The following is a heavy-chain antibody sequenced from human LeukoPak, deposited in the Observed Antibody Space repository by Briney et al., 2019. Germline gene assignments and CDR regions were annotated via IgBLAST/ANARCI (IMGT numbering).Heavy chain of an antibody. Sequence: GSLRLSCAASGFTFSKYWMLWVRQAPGKGLESVSRINTDGTVTAYADSVKGRFTVSRDNADNTMFLQMNSVRDEDTAVYYCATKQWLAPPPDSWGQGTPVTVSS. V-gene: IGHV3-74*01. CDR1: GFTFSKYW. J-gene: IGHJ4*02. D-gene: IGHD6-19*01. CDR2: INTDGTVT. CDR3: ATKQWLAPPPDS.